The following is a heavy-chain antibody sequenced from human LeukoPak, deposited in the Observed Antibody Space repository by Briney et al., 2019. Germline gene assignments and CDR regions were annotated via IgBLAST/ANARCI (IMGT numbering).Heavy chain of an antibody. CDR1: GGSISSSNYY. J-gene: IGHJ4*02. Sequence: SETLSLTCTVSGGSISSSNYYWGWIRQPPGKGLEWIGSIFYSGSTHYNPSLKSRVTISVDTSKNQFSLKLSSVTAADTAVYYCASGGSTGYMTWGQGRQVTVSS. CDR3: ASGGSTGYMT. CDR2: IFYSGST. V-gene: IGHV4-39*07. D-gene: IGHD6-13*01.